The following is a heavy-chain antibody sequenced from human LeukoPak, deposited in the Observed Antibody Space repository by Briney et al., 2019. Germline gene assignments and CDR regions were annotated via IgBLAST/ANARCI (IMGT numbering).Heavy chain of an antibody. V-gene: IGHV4-4*02. CDR2: IYHSGST. CDR3: ARDGVSGRAFDY. CDR1: GGSISSSNW. Sequence: SETLSLTCAVSGGSISSSNWWSRVRQPPGKGLEWIGEIYHSGSTNYNPSLKSRVTISVDKSKNQFSLKLSSVTAADTAVYYCARDGVSGRAFDYWGQGTLVTVSS. D-gene: IGHD3-10*01. J-gene: IGHJ4*02.